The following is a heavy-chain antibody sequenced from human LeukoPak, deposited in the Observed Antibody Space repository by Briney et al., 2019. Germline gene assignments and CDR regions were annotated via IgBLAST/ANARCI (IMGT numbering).Heavy chain of an antibody. CDR1: GYTFTSYY. V-gene: IGHV1-46*01. D-gene: IGHD3-10*01. CDR2: INPSGGST. CDR3: ARGMVRGVGYYYYYMDV. J-gene: IGHJ6*03. Sequence: ASVKVSCKASGYTFTSYYMHWVRQAPGQGLEGMGIINPSGGSTSYAQKFQGRVTMTRDMSTSTVHMELSSLRSEDTAVYYCARGMVRGVGYYYYYMDVWGKGTTVTVSS.